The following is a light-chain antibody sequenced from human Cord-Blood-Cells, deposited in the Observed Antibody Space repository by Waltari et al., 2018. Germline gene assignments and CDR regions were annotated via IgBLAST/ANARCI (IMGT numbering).Light chain of an antibody. CDR3: QQYDNLLT. Sequence: DIQMTQSPSSLSASVGDRVTITCQASQDISNYLNWYQQKPGKAPKLLIYDASNLETGVPSRFSGSGSGTDFTFTISSLQPEDIATYDCQQYDNLLTFGGGNKVEIK. CDR2: DAS. CDR1: QDISNY. J-gene: IGKJ4*01. V-gene: IGKV1-33*01.